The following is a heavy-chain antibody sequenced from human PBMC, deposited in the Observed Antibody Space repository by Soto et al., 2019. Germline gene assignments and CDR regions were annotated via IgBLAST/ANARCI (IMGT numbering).Heavy chain of an antibody. J-gene: IGHJ4*02. CDR3: ARGSTTEKVDS. Sequence: PSETLSLTCAVSGGSISSGGYSWSWIRQPPGKGLEWIGYIYHSGSTYYNPSLKSRVTISVDKSKNQFSLALTSVTAADTAMYYCARGSTTEKVDSWGQGILVSVSS. CDR2: IYHSGST. V-gene: IGHV4-30-2*05. CDR1: GGSISSGGYS.